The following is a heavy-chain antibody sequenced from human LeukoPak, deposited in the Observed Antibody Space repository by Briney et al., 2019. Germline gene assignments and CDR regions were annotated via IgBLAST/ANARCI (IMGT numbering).Heavy chain of an antibody. D-gene: IGHD3-3*01. CDR3: ARVASEGVDY. CDR1: GGSISSYY. CDR2: IYYSGST. Sequence: PSETLSLTCTVSGGSISSYYWSWLRQPPGKGLEWIGYIYYSGSTNYNPSLKSRVTISVGTSKNQFSLKLSSVTAADTAVYYCARVASEGVDYWGQGTLVTVSS. J-gene: IGHJ4*02. V-gene: IGHV4-59*01.